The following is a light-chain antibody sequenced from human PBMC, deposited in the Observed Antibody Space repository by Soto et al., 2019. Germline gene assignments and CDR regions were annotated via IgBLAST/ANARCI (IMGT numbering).Light chain of an antibody. CDR3: QQYNTWPPWT. CDR2: DAS. V-gene: IGKV3-15*01. Sequence: EIVMTQSPATLSVSPGERATLSCRASQSVSSNLAWYQQKPGQAPRLLIYDASTRATGIPARFSGSGSGTEFTLNISSLQSEDVAVYYCQQYNTWPPWTFGQGTKVEIK. J-gene: IGKJ1*01. CDR1: QSVSSN.